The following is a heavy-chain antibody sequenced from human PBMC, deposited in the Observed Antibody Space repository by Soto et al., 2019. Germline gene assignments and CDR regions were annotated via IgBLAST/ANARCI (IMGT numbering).Heavy chain of an antibody. CDR1: GYTFTSCG. Sequence: GASVKVSCKASGYTFTSCGIAWVRQAPGQVLEWMGWISPYKGNTHYAQKFQGRVTMTTDTSTSTAYMELRSLRSDDTAVYYCARDLDGSGSYYTDYWGQGTLVTVSS. CDR3: ARDLDGSGSYYTDY. V-gene: IGHV1-18*01. D-gene: IGHD3-10*01. J-gene: IGHJ4*02. CDR2: ISPYKGNT.